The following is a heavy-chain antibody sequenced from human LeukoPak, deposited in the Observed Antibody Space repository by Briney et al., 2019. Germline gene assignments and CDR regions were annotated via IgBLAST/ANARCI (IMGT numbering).Heavy chain of an antibody. CDR3: ARGPIGCFDY. CDR2: IYYSGST. J-gene: IGHJ4*02. Sequence: PSETLSLTCTVSGGSISSGGYYWSWIRQHPGNGLEWIGYIYYSGSTYYNPSLKSRVTISVDTSKNQFPLKLSSVTAADTAVYYCARGPIGCFDYWGQGTLVTVSS. D-gene: IGHD2-2*03. CDR1: GGSISSGGYY. V-gene: IGHV4-31*03.